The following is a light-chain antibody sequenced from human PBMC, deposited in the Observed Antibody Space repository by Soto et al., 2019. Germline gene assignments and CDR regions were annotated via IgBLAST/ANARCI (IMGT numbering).Light chain of an antibody. Sequence: QSALTQPASVSGSPGQSITISCTGTSSDIGSNTYVSWFQQRPGKAPTLIIYEDSNRPSGVSTHFSGSKSGNTASLTISGLLPEDEAEYYCSSYTTTTRLFGGGTKLTVL. V-gene: IGLV2-14*01. CDR3: SSYTTTTRL. CDR1: SSDIGSNTY. CDR2: EDS. J-gene: IGLJ3*02.